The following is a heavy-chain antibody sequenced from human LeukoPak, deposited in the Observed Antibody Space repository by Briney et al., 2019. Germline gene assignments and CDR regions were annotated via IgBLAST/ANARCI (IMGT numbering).Heavy chain of an antibody. V-gene: IGHV3-7*01. D-gene: IGHD3-10*01. CDR2: IKQDGSEK. CDR1: GFTFSSYS. J-gene: IGHJ4*02. Sequence: GGSLRLPCAASGFTFSSYSMNWVRQAPGKGLEWVANIKQDGSEKYYVDSVKGRFTISRDNAKNSLYLQMNSLRAEDTAVYYCAREKNYYGSGSYDYWGQGTLVTVSS. CDR3: AREKNYYGSGSYDY.